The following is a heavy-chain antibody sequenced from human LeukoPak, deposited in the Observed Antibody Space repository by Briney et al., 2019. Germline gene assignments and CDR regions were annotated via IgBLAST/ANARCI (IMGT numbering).Heavy chain of an antibody. CDR3: ARGRKYSGSYLWDY. J-gene: IGHJ4*02. D-gene: IGHD1-26*01. Sequence: SGTLSLTCGVSGGSITTTNYWSWVRQPPGKGLEWIGEINHSGSTNYNPSLKSRVTISVDTSKNQFSLKLSSVTAADTAVYYCARGRKYSGSYLWDYWGQGTLVTVSS. CDR1: GGSITTTNY. V-gene: IGHV4-4*02. CDR2: INHSGST.